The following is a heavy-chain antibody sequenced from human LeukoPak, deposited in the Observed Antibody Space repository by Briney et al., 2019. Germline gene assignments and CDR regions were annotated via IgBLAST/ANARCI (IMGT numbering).Heavy chain of an antibody. CDR3: AKKDGSGSYYSAPEFDY. Sequence: GGSLRLSCAASGFTFSSYAMSWVRQAPGKGLEWVSAISGSGGSTYYADSVKGRFTISRDNSKNTLYLQMNSLRAEDTAVYYCAKKDGSGSYYSAPEFDYWGQGTLVTVSS. CDR2: ISGSGGST. CDR1: GFTFSSYA. V-gene: IGHV3-23*01. J-gene: IGHJ4*02. D-gene: IGHD3-10*01.